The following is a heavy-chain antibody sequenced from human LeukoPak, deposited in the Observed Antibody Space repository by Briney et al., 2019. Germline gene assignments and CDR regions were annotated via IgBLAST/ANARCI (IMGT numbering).Heavy chain of an antibody. D-gene: IGHD6-19*01. J-gene: IGHJ4*02. CDR3: ARAVSNSGWYGSVDY. CDR2: INWNGGRT. CDR1: GFTFDDYG. V-gene: IGHV3-20*04. Sequence: AGSLRLSCAAAGFTFDDYGMSWVRQAPGKGLEWVSGINWNGGRTGYAESVKGRFTISRDNAKNSLYLQMNTLRAEDTALYYCARAVSNSGWYGSVDYWGQGTLVTVSS.